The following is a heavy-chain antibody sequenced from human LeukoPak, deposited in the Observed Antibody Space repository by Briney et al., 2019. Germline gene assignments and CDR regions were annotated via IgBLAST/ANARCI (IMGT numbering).Heavy chain of an antibody. V-gene: IGHV3-23*01. D-gene: IGHD3-3*01. CDR3: TIFGVVISYVDY. CDR1: RFTFSSYA. CDR2: ISGSGGST. J-gene: IGHJ4*02. Sequence: GSLRLSCAASRFTFSSYAMSWVRQAPGKGLEWVSAISGSGGSTYYADSVKGRFTISRDNSKNTLYLQMNSLRAEDTAVYYCTIFGVVISYVDYWGQGTLVTVSS.